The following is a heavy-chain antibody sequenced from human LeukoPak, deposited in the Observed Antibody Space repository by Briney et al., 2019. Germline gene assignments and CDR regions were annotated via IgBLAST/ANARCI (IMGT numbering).Heavy chain of an antibody. CDR1: GGSFSGYY. CDR3: ARGSYSGYGRWFDP. J-gene: IGHJ5*02. V-gene: IGHV4-34*01. CDR2: INHSGST. Sequence: SETLSLTCAVYGGSFSGYYWSWLRQPPGKGLEWIGEINHSGSTNYNSSLTSRVTISVDRSKNQFSLKLSSVTAADTAVYYCARGSYSGYGRWFDPWAREPWSPSPQ. D-gene: IGHD5-12*01.